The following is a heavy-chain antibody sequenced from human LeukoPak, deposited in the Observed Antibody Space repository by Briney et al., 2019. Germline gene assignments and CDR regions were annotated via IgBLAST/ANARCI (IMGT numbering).Heavy chain of an antibody. V-gene: IGHV1-8*01. Sequence: ASVKVSCKASRYTFTSYDINWVRQATGQGRECMGWRNPNSGNTRYTQKFQGTVTMTRNTSLSTAYMELRSRGSEDTAGLFRARGRDWRYNWFDPGGQGTLVTVP. CDR2: RNPNSGNT. J-gene: IGHJ5*02. D-gene: IGHD3-3*01. CDR3: ARGRDWRYNWFDP. CDR1: RYTFTSYD.